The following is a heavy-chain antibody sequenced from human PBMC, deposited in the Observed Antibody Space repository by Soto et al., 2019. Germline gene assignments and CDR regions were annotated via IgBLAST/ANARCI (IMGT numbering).Heavy chain of an antibody. V-gene: IGHV4-59*08. CDR3: ARSWQTRYYMDV. CDR1: GGSISSYY. J-gene: IGHJ6*03. CDR2: IYYSGST. Sequence: QVQLQESGPGLVKPSETLSLTCTVSGGSISSYYWSWIRQPPGKGLEWIGYIYYSGSTNYNPSLKSRDTISVDPSKNQFSLKLSSVTAADTAVYYCARSWQTRYYMDVWGKGTTVTVSS.